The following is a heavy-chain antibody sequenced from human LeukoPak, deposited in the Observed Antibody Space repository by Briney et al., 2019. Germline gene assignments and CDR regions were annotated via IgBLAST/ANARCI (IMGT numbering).Heavy chain of an antibody. CDR2: VSLSGLT. D-gene: IGHD2-8*01. V-gene: IGHV4-4*02. CDR3: SRENGAFSPFGY. Sequence: SGTLSLTCGVSGGSITSTNWWSWVRQPPGQGLEWIGEVSLSGLTNYNPSLSSRIIMALDTSKNHLSLHLTSVTAADTTVYYCSRENGAFSPFGYWGQGYLVTVLS. CDR1: GGSITSTNW. J-gene: IGHJ4*02.